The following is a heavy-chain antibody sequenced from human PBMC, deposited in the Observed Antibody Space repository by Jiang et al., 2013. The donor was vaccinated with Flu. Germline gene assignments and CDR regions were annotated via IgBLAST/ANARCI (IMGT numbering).Heavy chain of an antibody. CDR2: IRSNGDRT. Sequence: VQLLESGGGLVQPGGSLRLSCAASGFSFSGYAMHWVRQAPGKGLEFVSTIRSNGDRTYYADSVKGRFTISRDTSKNTLYLQMGSLRAEDMAVYYCARRRDGYNWEFYGMDVWGQGTTVTVSS. J-gene: IGHJ6*02. V-gene: IGHV3-64*07. CDR1: GFSFSGYA. D-gene: IGHD5-24*01. CDR3: ARRRDGYNWEFYGMDV.